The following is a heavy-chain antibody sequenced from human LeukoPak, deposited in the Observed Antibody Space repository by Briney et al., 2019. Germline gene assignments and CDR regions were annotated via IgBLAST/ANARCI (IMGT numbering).Heavy chain of an antibody. CDR1: GYTFTSYG. V-gene: IGHV1-18*01. CDR3: YCGNRNAFDI. CDR2: ISAYNGNT. D-gene: IGHD2-21*01. J-gene: IGHJ3*02. Sequence: ASVNVSCKASGYTFTSYGISWVRQAPGQGLEWMGWISAYNGNTNYAQKLQGRVTMTTDTSTSTAYMELRSLRSDDTAVYCCYCGNRNAFDIWGQGTMVTVSS.